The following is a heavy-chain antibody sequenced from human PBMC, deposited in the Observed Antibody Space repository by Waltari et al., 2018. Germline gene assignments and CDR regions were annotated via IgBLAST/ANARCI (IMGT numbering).Heavy chain of an antibody. J-gene: IGHJ4*02. CDR3: ARAPYFDWLLDGTPADY. D-gene: IGHD3-9*01. Sequence: QVQLQQWGAGLLKPSETLSLTCAVYGGSFSGYYWSWIRQPPGKGLEWIGEINHSGSTNYNPSLKSRVTISVDTSKNQFSLKLSSVTAAETGGYYWARAPYFDWLLDGTPADYWGQGTLGTVSS. V-gene: IGHV4-34*01. CDR1: GGSFSGYY. CDR2: INHSGST.